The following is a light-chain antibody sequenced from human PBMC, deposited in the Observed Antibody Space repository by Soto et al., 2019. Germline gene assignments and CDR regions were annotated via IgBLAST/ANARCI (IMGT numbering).Light chain of an antibody. J-gene: IGKJ4*01. Sequence: DIQMTQSPSSLSASVGDRVTITCRASQSIATYLNWYQQRPGRAPELLIYAAYALQSGVPSRFSGAGSGTDFTLTISSLQPEDVATYYWQQSYSLPVTFGGGTKVEIK. V-gene: IGKV1-39*01. CDR1: QSIATY. CDR2: AAY. CDR3: QQSYSLPVT.